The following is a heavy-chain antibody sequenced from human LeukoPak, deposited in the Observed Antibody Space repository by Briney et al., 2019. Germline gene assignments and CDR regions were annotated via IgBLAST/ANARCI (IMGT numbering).Heavy chain of an antibody. CDR1: GGSISSGSYY. CDR2: INHSGST. Sequence: SETLSLTCTVSGGSISSGSYYWSWIRQPAGKGLEWIGEINHSGSTNYNPSLKSRVTISVDTSKNQFSLKLSSVTAADTAVYYCARQRFGEFPYYYYYMDVWGKGTAVTISS. J-gene: IGHJ6*03. D-gene: IGHD3-10*01. V-gene: IGHV4-61*10. CDR3: ARQRFGEFPYYYYYMDV.